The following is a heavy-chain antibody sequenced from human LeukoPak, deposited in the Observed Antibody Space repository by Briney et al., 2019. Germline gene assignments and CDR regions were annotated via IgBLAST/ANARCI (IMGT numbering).Heavy chain of an antibody. V-gene: IGHV3-23*01. CDR1: GFTFSSYA. CDR3: AKDDASWPFSDTDV. D-gene: IGHD2-2*02. Sequence: PGGSLRLSCAASGFTFSSYAMSWVRQAPGKGLEWVSAISGSGGSTYYADSAKGRFTISRDNSKNTLYLQMNSLRAEDTATYCAKDDASWPFSDTDVWGRGTMVAVSS. J-gene: IGHJ3*01. CDR2: ISGSGGST.